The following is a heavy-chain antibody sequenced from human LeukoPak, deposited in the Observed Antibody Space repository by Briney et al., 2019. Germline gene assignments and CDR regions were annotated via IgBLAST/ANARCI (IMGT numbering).Heavy chain of an antibody. CDR2: INHSGST. Sequence: SETLSLTCAVYGGSFSGYSWNWIRQPPGKGLEWIGEINHSGSTNYNPSLKSRVTISVDTSKNQFSLKLSSVTAADTAVYYCARLPWELLREDAFDIWGQGTMVTVSS. V-gene: IGHV4-34*01. J-gene: IGHJ3*02. CDR3: ARLPWELLREDAFDI. D-gene: IGHD1-26*01. CDR1: GGSFSGYS.